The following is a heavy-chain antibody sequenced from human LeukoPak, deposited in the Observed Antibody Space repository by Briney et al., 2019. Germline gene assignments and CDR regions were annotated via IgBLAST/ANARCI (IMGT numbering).Heavy chain of an antibody. CDR3: ARARYNRYSGSASFDY. J-gene: IGHJ4*02. V-gene: IGHV3-7*01. D-gene: IGHD1-26*01. CDR2: INQDGSEK. CDR1: GFTFSSYW. Sequence: GGSLRLSCAASGFTFSSYWMTWVRQAPGKGLEWVANINQDGSEKRYVDAVKGRFTISRDNAKNSLYLQMNSLRAEDTAVYYCARARYNRYSGSASFDYWGQGTLVTVSS.